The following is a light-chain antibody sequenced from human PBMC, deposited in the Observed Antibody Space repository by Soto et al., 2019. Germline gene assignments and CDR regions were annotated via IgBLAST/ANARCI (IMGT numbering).Light chain of an antibody. Sequence: EIVMTQSPATLSVSPGGRATLSCRASQSISDTLAWYQQKPGQAPRLLIYDASNRATGIPARFSGSGSGTDFTLTISSLEPEDSAVYYCQQYNTWPRTFGQGTKVDIK. CDR1: QSISDT. CDR3: QQYNTWPRT. CDR2: DAS. V-gene: IGKV3D-15*01. J-gene: IGKJ1*01.